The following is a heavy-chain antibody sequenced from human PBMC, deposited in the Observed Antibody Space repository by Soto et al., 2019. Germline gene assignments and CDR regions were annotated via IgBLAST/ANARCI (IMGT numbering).Heavy chain of an antibody. D-gene: IGHD6-13*01. CDR1: GGSISTGSYY. CDR3: ARCSIAAPVDGVFY. J-gene: IGHJ4*02. V-gene: IGHV4-39*01. Sequence: QLQLQESGPGLVKPSETLSLTCTVSGGSISTGSYYWGWIRRPPGKGPEWIGNVYYSGKTYYNPSLNSRVTISMDASKNQFSLRLNSLTVADTAIYYCARCSIAAPVDGVFYWGQGMQVSVSS. CDR2: VYYSGKT.